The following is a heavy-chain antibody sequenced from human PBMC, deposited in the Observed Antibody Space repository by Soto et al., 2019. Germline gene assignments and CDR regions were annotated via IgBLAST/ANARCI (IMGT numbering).Heavy chain of an antibody. J-gene: IGHJ5*02. CDR1: GGTLSSYA. V-gene: IGHV1-69*13. CDR3: ARDDVDYNWFDP. CDR2: IIPIFGTA. Sequence: SVKVSCKXSGGTLSSYAISWVRQAPGQGLEWMGGIIPIFGTANYAQKFQGRVTITADESTSTAYMELSSLRSEDTAVYYCARDDVDYNWFDPWGQGTLVTVSS. D-gene: IGHD4-17*01.